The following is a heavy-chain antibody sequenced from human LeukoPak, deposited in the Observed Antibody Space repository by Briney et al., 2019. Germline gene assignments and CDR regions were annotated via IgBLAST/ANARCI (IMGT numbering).Heavy chain of an antibody. CDR3: VRAGDQYFDV. D-gene: IGHD7-27*01. CDR2: ISPSGDTT. CDR1: GYIFTNHF. Sequence: ASVKVSCKAPGYIFTNHFVHWVRQAPGQGLQRMGIISPSGDTTTYAQKSVGRVTLTRGTSTSTVYLDLRSLESEDTALYYCVRAGDQYFDVWGQGIQVTVSS. V-gene: IGHV1-46*01. J-gene: IGHJ4*02.